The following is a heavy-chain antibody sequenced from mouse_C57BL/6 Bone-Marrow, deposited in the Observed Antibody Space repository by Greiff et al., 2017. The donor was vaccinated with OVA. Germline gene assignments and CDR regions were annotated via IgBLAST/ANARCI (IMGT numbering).Heavy chain of an antibody. V-gene: IGHV14-4*01. CDR2: IDPENGDT. CDR1: GFNIKDDY. J-gene: IGHJ4*01. Sequence: EVQLQESGAELVRPGASVKLSCTASGFNIKDDYMPWVKQRPEQGLEWIGWIDPENGDTEYASKFQGKATITADTSSNTAYLQLSSLTSEDTAVYYCTTPFYGSSYEDAMDYWGQGTSVTVSS. D-gene: IGHD1-1*01. CDR3: TTPFYGSSYEDAMDY.